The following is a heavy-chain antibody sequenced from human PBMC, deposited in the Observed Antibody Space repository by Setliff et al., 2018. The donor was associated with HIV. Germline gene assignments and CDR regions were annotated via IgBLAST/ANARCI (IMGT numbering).Heavy chain of an antibody. CDR3: ARASRWGSIPFDY. CDR2: IYYSGGT. Sequence: SETLSLTCTVSGGSIKSSSYYWGWIRQPPGKGLEWIVSIYYSGGTYYNPSLKSRITMSIDTSKNQFSLKLNSVTAADTAVYFCARASRWGSIPFDYWGQGTLVTVSS. D-gene: IGHD2-21*01. J-gene: IGHJ4*02. CDR1: GGSIKSSSYY. V-gene: IGHV4-39*07.